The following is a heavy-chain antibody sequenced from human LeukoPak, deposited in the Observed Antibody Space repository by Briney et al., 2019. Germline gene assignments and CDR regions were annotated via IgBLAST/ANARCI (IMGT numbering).Heavy chain of an antibody. D-gene: IGHD3-10*01. CDR2: INPSGGST. J-gene: IGHJ6*03. Sequence: ASVKVSCKASGYTFTSYYIHWVRQAPGQGLEWMGLINPSGGSTNYAQKFQGRVTMTRDTSTSTVYMELSSLRSEDTAVYYCARGLEPPGAHYYYMDVWGKGTTVTISS. V-gene: IGHV1-46*01. CDR3: ARGLEPPGAHYYYMDV. CDR1: GYTFTSYY.